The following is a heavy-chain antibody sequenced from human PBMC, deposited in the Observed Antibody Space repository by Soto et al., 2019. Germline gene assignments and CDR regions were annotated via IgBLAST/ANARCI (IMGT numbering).Heavy chain of an antibody. Sequence: SETLSLTCTVSGGSISSSSYYWGWIRQPPGKGLEWIGSIYYSGSTYYNPSLKSRVTISVDTSKNQFSLKLSSVTAADTAVYYCARLVRGYSGYDNWYFDLWGRGTLVTVSS. CDR1: GGSISSSSYY. D-gene: IGHD5-12*01. CDR2: IYYSGST. CDR3: ARLVRGYSGYDNWYFDL. J-gene: IGHJ2*01. V-gene: IGHV4-39*01.